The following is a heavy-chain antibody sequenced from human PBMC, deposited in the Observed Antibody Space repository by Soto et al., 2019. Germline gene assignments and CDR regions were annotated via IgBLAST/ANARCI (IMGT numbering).Heavy chain of an antibody. CDR1: GGSISSSSYY. J-gene: IGHJ4*02. V-gene: IGHV4-39*01. CDR3: ARTRYSGRNTIDY. D-gene: IGHD1-26*01. CDR2: IYYSGST. Sequence: SETLSLTCTVSGGSISSSSYYWGWIRQPPGKGLEWIGSIYYSGSTYYNPSLKSRVTISVDTSKNQFSLKLSSVTAADTAVYYCARTRYSGRNTIDYWGQGTLVTVSS.